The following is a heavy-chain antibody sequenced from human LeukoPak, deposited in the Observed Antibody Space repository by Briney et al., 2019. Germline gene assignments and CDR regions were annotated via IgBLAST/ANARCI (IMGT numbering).Heavy chain of an antibody. CDR3: ARADCSGSTCYLRRSWFDP. Sequence: GGSLRLSCAASGFTFSSFDMNWVRQAPGKGREWVSSISTSSRYIYYRDSVKGRFTISRDDAKNSLYLQMNSLRVEDTAVYYCARADCSGSTCYLRRSWFDPWGQGTLVTVSS. V-gene: IGHV3-21*01. D-gene: IGHD2-2*01. J-gene: IGHJ5*02. CDR2: ISTSSRYI. CDR1: GFTFSSFD.